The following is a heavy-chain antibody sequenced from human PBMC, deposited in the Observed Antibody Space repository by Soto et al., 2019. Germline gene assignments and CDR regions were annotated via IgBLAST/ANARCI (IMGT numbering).Heavy chain of an antibody. CDR1: GYTFTSYC. CDR3: AREGKTGNTNGFEA. V-gene: IGHV1-18*01. CDR2: ISAYNGNT. Sequence: ASVKVSCKASGYTFTSYCISWVRQAPGQGLEWMGWISAYNGNTNYAQKLQGRVTMTTDTSTSTAYMELRSLRSDDTAVYFCAREGKTGNTNGFEAWGKGTPVTVPS. D-gene: IGHD1-1*01. J-gene: IGHJ5*02.